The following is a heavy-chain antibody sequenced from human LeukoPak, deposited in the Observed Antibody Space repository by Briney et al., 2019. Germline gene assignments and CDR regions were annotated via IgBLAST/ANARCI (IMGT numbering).Heavy chain of an antibody. Sequence: ASVKVSCKASGYTFTGYYMHWVRQAPGQGLEWMGWINPNSGGTNYAQKFQGRVTMTRDTSISTAYMELSRLRSDDTAAYYCARDFETYYDILTGYISADYWGQGTLVTVSS. V-gene: IGHV1-2*02. CDR2: INPNSGGT. J-gene: IGHJ4*02. CDR3: ARDFETYYDILTGYISADY. D-gene: IGHD3-9*01. CDR1: GYTFTGYY.